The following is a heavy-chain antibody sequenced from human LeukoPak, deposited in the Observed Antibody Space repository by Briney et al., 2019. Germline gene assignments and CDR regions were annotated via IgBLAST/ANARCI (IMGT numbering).Heavy chain of an antibody. CDR2: ISYDGSNK. D-gene: IGHD3-22*01. J-gene: IGHJ4*02. CDR3: AKEWGYYDSSGYHSLFDY. CDR1: GFTFSSYG. V-gene: IGHV3-30*18. Sequence: GRSLRLSCAASGFTFSSYGMHWVRQAPGKGLEWVAVISYDGSNKYYADSVKGRFTISRDNSKNTLFLQMNSLRVEDTAVYYCAKEWGYYDSSGYHSLFDYWGQGTLVTVSS.